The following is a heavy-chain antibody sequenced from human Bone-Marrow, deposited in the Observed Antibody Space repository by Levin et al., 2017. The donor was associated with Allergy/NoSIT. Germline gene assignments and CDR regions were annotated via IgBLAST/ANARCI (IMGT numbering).Heavy chain of an antibody. Sequence: PSQTLSLTCTVSGGSISSSSYYWGWIRQPPGKGLEWIGSIYYSGSTYYNPSLKSRVTISVDTSKNQFSLKLSSVTAADTAVYYCAREVRGVSAPFDYWGQGTLVTVSS. V-gene: IGHV4-39*07. CDR3: AREVRGVSAPFDY. CDR1: GGSISSSSYY. J-gene: IGHJ4*02. CDR2: IYYSGST. D-gene: IGHD3-10*01.